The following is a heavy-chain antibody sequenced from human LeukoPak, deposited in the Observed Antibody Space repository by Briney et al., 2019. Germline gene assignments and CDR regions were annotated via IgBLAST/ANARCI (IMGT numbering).Heavy chain of an antibody. CDR1: GFTFSSYA. CDR2: ISSSGGST. Sequence: GGSLRLSCSASGFTFSSYAMYWVRQAPGKGLEYVSAISSSGGSTYYADSVKGRFTISRDNSKNTLYLQMSSLRAEDTAVYYCVKESTTVTFFDYWGQGTLGTVSS. CDR3: VKESTTVTFFDY. J-gene: IGHJ4*02. D-gene: IGHD4-17*01. V-gene: IGHV3-64D*09.